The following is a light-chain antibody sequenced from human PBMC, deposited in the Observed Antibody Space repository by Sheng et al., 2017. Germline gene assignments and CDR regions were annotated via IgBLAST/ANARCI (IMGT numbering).Light chain of an antibody. Sequence: QSALTQPASVSGSPGQSITISCTGTSSDVTDYDYVSWYQHHPGKAPKLMIYDVTQRPSGVPDRFSGSKSGNTASLTVSGLQAEDEGDYYCSSYVGSNNLGIFGTGTRVTV. J-gene: IGLJ1*01. V-gene: IGLV2-8*01. CDR3: SSYVGSNNLGI. CDR1: SSDVTDYDY. CDR2: DVT.